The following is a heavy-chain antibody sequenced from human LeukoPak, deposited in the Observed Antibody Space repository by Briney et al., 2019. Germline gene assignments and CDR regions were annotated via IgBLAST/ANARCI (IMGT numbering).Heavy chain of an antibody. V-gene: IGHV1-69*04. J-gene: IGHJ4*02. D-gene: IGHD2-8*01. CDR1: GGTFSSYA. CDR3: ARDGCTNGVCYGEDY. Sequence: SVKVSCKASGGTFSSYAISWVRQAPGQGLEWMGRIIPILGIANYTQKFQGRVTITADKSTSTAYMELSSLRSDDTAVYYCARDGCTNGVCYGEDYWGQGTLVTVSS. CDR2: IIPILGIA.